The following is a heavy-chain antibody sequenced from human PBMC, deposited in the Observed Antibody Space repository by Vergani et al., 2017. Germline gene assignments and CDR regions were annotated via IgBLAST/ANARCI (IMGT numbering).Heavy chain of an antibody. CDR1: GYSFTSYW. V-gene: IGHV5-51*01. D-gene: IGHD7-27*01. J-gene: IGHJ5*02. CDR3: ARHAYWGSSSRWFDP. Sequence: EVQLVQSGAEVTKPGESLKISCKGSGYSFTSYWIGWVRQMPGKGLEWMGIIYPGDSDTRYSPSFQGQVSISADKSISTAYLQWSSRKASDTAMYYCARHAYWGSSSRWFDPWGQGTLVTVSS. CDR2: IYPGDSDT.